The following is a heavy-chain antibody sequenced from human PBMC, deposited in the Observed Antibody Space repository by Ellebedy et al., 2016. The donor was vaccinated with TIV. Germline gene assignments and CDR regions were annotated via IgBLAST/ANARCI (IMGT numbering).Heavy chain of an antibody. V-gene: IGHV1-69*13. D-gene: IGHD1-26*01. J-gene: IGHJ4*02. CDR2: IIPIFGTA. CDR1: GYTFTSYA. Sequence: ASVKVSCKASGYTFTSYAISWVRQAPGQGLEWMGGIIPIFGTANYAQKFQGRVTITADESTSTAYMELSSLRSEDTAVYYCAFDGRYSGDFDYWGQGTLVTVSS. CDR3: AFDGRYSGDFDY.